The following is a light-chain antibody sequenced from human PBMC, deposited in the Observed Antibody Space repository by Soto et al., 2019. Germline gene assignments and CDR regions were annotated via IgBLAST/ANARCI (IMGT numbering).Light chain of an antibody. J-gene: IGKJ1*01. CDR2: AAS. V-gene: IGKV1-39*01. Sequence: DIQMTQSPSSLSASVGDRVTITCRASQSIDNYLNWYQQKPGKAPNLLIYAASTLLSGVPSRFSGRGSGTHFTLAIRSQQPQDFATYYGQQIYSSPETFGQGTQVEGK. CDR1: QSIDNY. CDR3: QQIYSSPET.